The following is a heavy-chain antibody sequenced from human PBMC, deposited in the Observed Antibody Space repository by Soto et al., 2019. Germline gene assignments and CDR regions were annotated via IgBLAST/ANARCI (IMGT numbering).Heavy chain of an antibody. CDR2: ISYDGSNK. Sequence: PGGSLRLSCAASGFTFSSYAMSWVRQAPGKGLEWVAVISYDGSNKYYADSVKGRFTISRDNPKNTLYLQMNSLRAEDTAIYYCAKARCSSATCYVPDYWGQGTLVTVSS. V-gene: IGHV3-30*18. CDR1: GFTFSSYA. J-gene: IGHJ4*02. CDR3: AKARCSSATCYVPDY. D-gene: IGHD2-2*01.